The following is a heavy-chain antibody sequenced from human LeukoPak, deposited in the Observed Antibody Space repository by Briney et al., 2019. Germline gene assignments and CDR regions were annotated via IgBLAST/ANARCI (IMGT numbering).Heavy chain of an antibody. CDR2: ISRTI. CDR1: GFTFSDYY. J-gene: IGHJ3*02. V-gene: IGHV3-11*01. D-gene: IGHD3-16*01. CDR3: ARRIWGADSQSHTFDI. Sequence: GGSLRLSCAASGFTFSDYYMGWIRQAPGKGLEWISYISRTIYYADSVKGRFTISRDNAKNSLYLQMNSLRAEDTAVYYCARRIWGADSQSHTFDIWGQGTMATVSS.